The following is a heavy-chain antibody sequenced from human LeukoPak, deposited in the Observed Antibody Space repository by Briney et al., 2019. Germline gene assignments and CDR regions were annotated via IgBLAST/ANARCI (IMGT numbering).Heavy chain of an antibody. D-gene: IGHD3-22*01. V-gene: IGHV1-69*10. Sequence: ASVKVSCKASGGTFSSYAISWVRQAPGQGLEWMGGIIPILGIANYAQKFQGRVTITADKSTSTAYMELSSLRSEDTAVYYCATNPTVDSSGYYFSLVYFDYWGQGTLVTVSS. CDR1: GGTFSSYA. CDR3: ATNPTVDSSGYYFSLVYFDY. J-gene: IGHJ4*02. CDR2: IIPILGIA.